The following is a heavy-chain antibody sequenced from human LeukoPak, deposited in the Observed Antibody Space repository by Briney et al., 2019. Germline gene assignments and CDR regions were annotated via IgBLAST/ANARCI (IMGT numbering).Heavy chain of an antibody. CDR3: ARAPTILTGYYTLPSNYYYYYMDV. J-gene: IGHJ6*03. CDR1: GYTFTSYY. Sequence: ASVKVSCKASGYTFTSYYMHWVRQAPGQGLEWMGIINPSGGSTSYAQKFQGRVTMTRDMSTSTDYMELSSLRSEDTAVYYCARAPTILTGYYTLPSNYYYYYMDVWGKGTTVTVSS. CDR2: INPSGGST. V-gene: IGHV1-46*01. D-gene: IGHD3-9*01.